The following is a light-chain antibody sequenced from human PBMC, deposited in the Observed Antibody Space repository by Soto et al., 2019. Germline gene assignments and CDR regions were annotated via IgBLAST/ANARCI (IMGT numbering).Light chain of an antibody. Sequence: EIVLTQSPATLSLSPGERATLSCGASQSVSSSYLAWYQQKPGQAPRLLIYGASTRATGVQARFSGSGSGTEFTLTIRSLQSEDFAVYYCQQYSDWRPQFGQGTKVDIK. J-gene: IGKJ1*01. V-gene: IGKV3-15*01. CDR2: GAS. CDR1: QSVSSS. CDR3: QQYSDWRPQ.